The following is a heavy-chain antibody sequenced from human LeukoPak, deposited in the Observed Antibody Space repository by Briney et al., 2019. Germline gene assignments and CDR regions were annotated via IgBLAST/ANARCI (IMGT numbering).Heavy chain of an antibody. V-gene: IGHV6-1*01. Sequence: SQTLSLTCAISVDSVSTTSAAWNWLRQSPSRGLEWLGRTYYRSKWYNDYALSVKSRITINPDTSKNQFSLHLNSVTPEDTAVHYCARDLTNYFDPWGQGTLVTVSS. J-gene: IGHJ5*02. CDR3: ARDLTNYFDP. CDR1: VDSVSTTSAA. CDR2: TYYRSKWYN. D-gene: IGHD5-24*01.